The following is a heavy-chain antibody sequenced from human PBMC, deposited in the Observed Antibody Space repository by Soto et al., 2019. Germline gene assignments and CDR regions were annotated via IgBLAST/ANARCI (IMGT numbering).Heavy chain of an antibody. CDR1: GFTFSSHS. CDR2: ISSSSSYI. D-gene: IGHD6-25*01. CDR3: ARLDRGSLDY. Sequence: SLRLSCAASGFTFSSHSMNWVRQAPGKGLEWVSSISSSSSYIYYADSVKGRFTISRDNAKNLVYLQMNSLRAEDTAVYYCARLDRGSLDYWGRGTLVTVSS. V-gene: IGHV3-21*01. J-gene: IGHJ4*02.